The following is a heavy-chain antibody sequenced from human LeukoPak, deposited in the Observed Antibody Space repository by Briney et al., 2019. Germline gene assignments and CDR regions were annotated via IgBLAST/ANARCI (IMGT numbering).Heavy chain of an antibody. V-gene: IGHV1-8*01. D-gene: IGHD2-2*01. CDR2: MNPNSGNT. J-gene: IGHJ6*02. CDR3: ARGGYCSSTSCNYYYYYGMDV. CDR1: GYTFTSYD. Sequence: ASVKVSCKASGYTFTSYDINWVRQATGQGLEWMGWMNPNSGNTGYAQKFQGRVTMTRNTSISTAYMELSSLRSEDTAAYYCARGGYCSSTSCNYYYYYGMDVWGQGTTVTVSS.